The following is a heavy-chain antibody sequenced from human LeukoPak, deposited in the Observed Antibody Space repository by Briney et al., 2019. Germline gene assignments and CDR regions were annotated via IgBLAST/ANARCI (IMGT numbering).Heavy chain of an antibody. Sequence: GGSLRLSCAASGFTFSSYGMHWVRQAPGKGLEWVAVIWYDGSNKYYADSVKGRFTISRDNSKNTLYLQMNSLRAEDTAVYYCAKYSSSWYALNYFDYWGQGTLVTVSS. V-gene: IGHV3-33*06. D-gene: IGHD6-13*01. CDR1: GFTFSSYG. CDR3: AKYSSSWYALNYFDY. CDR2: IWYDGSNK. J-gene: IGHJ4*02.